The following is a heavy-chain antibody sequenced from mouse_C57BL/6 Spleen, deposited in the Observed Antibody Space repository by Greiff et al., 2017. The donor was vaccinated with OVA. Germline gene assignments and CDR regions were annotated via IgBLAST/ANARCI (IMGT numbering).Heavy chain of an antibody. V-gene: IGHV1-22*01. Sequence: VQLQQSGPELVKPGASVKMSCKASGYTFTDYNMHWVKQSHGKSLEWIGYINPKNGGNSYNQKFKGKATLTVNKSSSTAYMELRSLTSEDSAVYYCARFGYDYPFAYWGQGTLVTVSA. CDR1: GYTFTDYN. D-gene: IGHD2-4*01. J-gene: IGHJ3*01. CDR2: INPKNGGN. CDR3: ARFGYDYPFAY.